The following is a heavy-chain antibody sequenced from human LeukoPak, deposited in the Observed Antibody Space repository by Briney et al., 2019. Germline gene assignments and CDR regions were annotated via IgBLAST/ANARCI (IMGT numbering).Heavy chain of an antibody. CDR2: ISGSGIST. CDR3: AKDSQYYDSSGPFDY. CDR1: GFTFSLYW. V-gene: IGHV3-23*01. Sequence: PGGSLRLSCAASGFTFSLYWMHWVRQAPGKGLVWVSAISGSGISTYYADSVKGRFTISRDNSKNTLYLQMNSLRAEDTAVYYCAKDSQYYDSSGPFDYWGQGTLVTVSS. D-gene: IGHD3-22*01. J-gene: IGHJ4*02.